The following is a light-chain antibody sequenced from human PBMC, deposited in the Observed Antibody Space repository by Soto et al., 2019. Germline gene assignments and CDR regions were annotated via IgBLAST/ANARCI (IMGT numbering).Light chain of an antibody. CDR1: QSVSSSY. CDR3: QQYGSSPVT. CDR2: GAS. Sequence: EIVLTQSPGTLSLSPGERATLSCRASQSVSSSYLAWYQQKPGQAPRLLIYGASSRATSIPDRFSGSGSGTEFTLTISRLEPEDFAVYYCQQYGSSPVTFGPGTKVDIK. V-gene: IGKV3-20*01. J-gene: IGKJ3*01.